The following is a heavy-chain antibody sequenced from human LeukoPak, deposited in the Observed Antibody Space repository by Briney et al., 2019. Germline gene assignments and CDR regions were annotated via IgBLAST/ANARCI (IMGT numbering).Heavy chain of an antibody. CDR2: IYHSGST. J-gene: IGHJ4*02. D-gene: IGHD6-19*01. CDR3: ARATSSGWPNFDY. Sequence: SETLSLTCAVSGYSISSGYYWGWIRQPPGKGLEWIGSIYHSGSTYYNPSLKSRVTISVDTSKNQFSLKLSSVTAADTAVYYCARATSSGWPNFDYWGQGTLVTVSP. CDR1: GYSISSGYY. V-gene: IGHV4-38-2*01.